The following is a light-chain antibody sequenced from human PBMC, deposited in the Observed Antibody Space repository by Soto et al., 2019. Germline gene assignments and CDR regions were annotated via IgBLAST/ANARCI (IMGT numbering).Light chain of an antibody. J-gene: IGLJ2*01. CDR2: DVS. CDR1: SSDVGGYNY. CDR3: SSYTSSSTSV. Sequence: QSALTQPASVSGSPGQSITISCTGTSSDVGGYNYVSWNQQHPGKAPKLMIYDVSNRPSGVSNRFSGSKSGNTASLTISGLQAEDEADYYCSSYTSSSTSVFGGGTKLTVL. V-gene: IGLV2-14*01.